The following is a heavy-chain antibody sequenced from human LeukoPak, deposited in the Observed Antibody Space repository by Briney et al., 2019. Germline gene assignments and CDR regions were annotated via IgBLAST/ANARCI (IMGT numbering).Heavy chain of an antibody. D-gene: IGHD6-6*01. Sequence: GGSLRLSCAASGLIFSSDEMSWIRQAPGKGLEWVSYISSSGATVYYADSVKGRFTISRDNAKNSLHLQMNSLRAEDTAVYYCARVGSTSPGDYWGQGTLVTVSS. J-gene: IGHJ4*02. CDR1: GLIFSSDE. V-gene: IGHV3-48*03. CDR2: ISSSGATV. CDR3: ARVGSTSPGDY.